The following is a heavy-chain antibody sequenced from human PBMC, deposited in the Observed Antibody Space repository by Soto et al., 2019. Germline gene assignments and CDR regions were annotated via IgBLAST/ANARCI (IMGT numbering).Heavy chain of an antibody. V-gene: IGHV1-2*04. CDR2: INPNSGGT. Sequence: ASVTVSCKASGYTLTGYYMHWVRQDPGQGLEWMGWINPNSGGTNYAQKFQGWVTMTRDTSISTAYMELSRLRSDDTAVYYCARDHRSGYSGYDEPYYYYGMDVWGQGTTVTVSS. J-gene: IGHJ6*02. D-gene: IGHD5-12*01. CDR1: GYTLTGYY. CDR3: ARDHRSGYSGYDEPYYYYGMDV.